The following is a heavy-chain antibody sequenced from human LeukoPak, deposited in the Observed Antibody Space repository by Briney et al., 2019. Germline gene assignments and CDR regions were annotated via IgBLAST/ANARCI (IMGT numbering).Heavy chain of an antibody. D-gene: IGHD2-15*01. CDR2: ISGSGGST. CDR3: AKAQTEIGGNFDY. Sequence: GGSLRLSCAASGFTFSSYAMRWVRHAPGKGLEWVSAISGSGGSTYYADSVKGRFTISRDNSKNTLYLQMNSLRAEDTAVYYCAKAQTEIGGNFDYWGQGTLVTVSS. CDR1: GFTFSSYA. J-gene: IGHJ4*02. V-gene: IGHV3-23*01.